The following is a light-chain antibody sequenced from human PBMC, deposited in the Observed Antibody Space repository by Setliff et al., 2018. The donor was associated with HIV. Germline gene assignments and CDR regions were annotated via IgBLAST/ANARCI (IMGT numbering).Light chain of an antibody. V-gene: IGLV2-18*02. CDR3: SSYASTSYASSSSYV. Sequence: QSALAPPPSVSGSPGQSVTISCTGTSSDVGSYNRVAWYQQTPGTAPKLMIYEVSNRPSGVPDRFSGSKSGNTASLTISGLQAEDEADYYCSSYASTSYASSSSYVFGTGTKSPS. CDR1: SSDVGSYNR. J-gene: IGLJ1*01. CDR2: EVS.